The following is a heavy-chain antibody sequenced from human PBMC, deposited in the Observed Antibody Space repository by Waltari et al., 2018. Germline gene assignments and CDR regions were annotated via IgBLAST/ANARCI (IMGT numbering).Heavy chain of an antibody. CDR2: SWYDGSTK. D-gene: IGHD3-3*01. CDR3: VKEGDFWSSPKYYFDS. V-gene: IGHV3-33*06. Sequence: VQLLESGGAVVQPGRSLRLSCAASGFTFSSHGMDWGRQAPGQGLGWVCVSWYDGSTKYFSDSVKGVLSISRDNDKNMLYLEMKGLSVEDTAVYYCVKEGDFWSSPKYYFDSWGPGTPVTVSS. CDR1: GFTFSSHG. J-gene: IGHJ4*02.